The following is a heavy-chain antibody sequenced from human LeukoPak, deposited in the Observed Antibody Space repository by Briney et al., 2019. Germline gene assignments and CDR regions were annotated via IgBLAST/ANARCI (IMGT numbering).Heavy chain of an antibody. V-gene: IGHV1-2*02. D-gene: IGHD4-17*01. CDR2: INPNSGGT. CDR1: GYTFTGYY. CDR3: ARDWMTTRDFDY. J-gene: IGHJ4*02. Sequence: SXXVSCKASGYTFTGYYMHWVRQAPGQGLEWMGWINPNSGGTNYAQKFQGRVTMTRDTSISTAYMELSRLRSDDTAVYYCARDWMTTRDFDYWGQGTLVTVSS.